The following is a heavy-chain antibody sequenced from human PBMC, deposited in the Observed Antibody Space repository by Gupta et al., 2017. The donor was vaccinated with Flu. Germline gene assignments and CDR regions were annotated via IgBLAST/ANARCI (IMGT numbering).Heavy chain of an antibody. J-gene: IGHJ6*03. D-gene: IGHD2-15*01. CDR3: ARDSGICIEGVARTYMDV. V-gene: IGHV4-4*02. Sequence: WWSGVRQPQGKGREWMGEIDQRGSEHYKKSIKTRLTISIDKSKNQFSLTVPAVKAGDTAVYYCARDSGICIEGVARTYMDVWGKGTSVTVS. CDR1: W. CDR2: IDQRGSE.